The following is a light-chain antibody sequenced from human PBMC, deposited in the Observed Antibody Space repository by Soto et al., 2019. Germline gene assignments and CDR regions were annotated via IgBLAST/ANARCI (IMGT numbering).Light chain of an antibody. CDR3: DSYSATNTVL. V-gene: IGLV2-8*01. J-gene: IGLJ2*01. CDR2: DIN. CDR1: TSDIGGYNY. Sequence: QSALTQPPSASGSTGQSVTISCTGTTSDIGGYNYVSWFQQHPGKAPKLIIFDINKRPSGVPDRFSGSKSGSTASLTVSGLQAEDEADYYCDSYSATNTVLFGGGTKLTVL.